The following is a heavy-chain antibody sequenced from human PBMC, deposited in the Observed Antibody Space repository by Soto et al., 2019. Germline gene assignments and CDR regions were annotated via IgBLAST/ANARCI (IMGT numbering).Heavy chain of an antibody. J-gene: IGHJ4*02. Sequence: QLQLQESGPGLVKPSATLSLTCTVSGGSISSNGYYWGWIRQPPGKGLEWIGSVYYSGSANYNPSLKSRLTTSVDTSKNQFSLKLISVTVADTAVYYCARRPKGGSYFWCFDYWGQGTLVTVSS. CDR1: GGSISSNGYY. D-gene: IGHD1-26*01. CDR3: ARRPKGGSYFWCFDY. CDR2: VYYSGSA. V-gene: IGHV4-39*01.